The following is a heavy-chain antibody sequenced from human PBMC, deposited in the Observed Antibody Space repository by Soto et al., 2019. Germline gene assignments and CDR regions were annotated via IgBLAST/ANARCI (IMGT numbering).Heavy chain of an antibody. V-gene: IGHV3-48*03. CDR1: GFTFSSYE. J-gene: IGHJ4*02. D-gene: IGHD2-8*01. Sequence: GGSLRLSCAAPGFTFSSYEMNWVRQAPGKGLEWVSYISSSGSTIYYADSVKGRFTISRDNAKNSLYLQMNSLRAEDTAVYYCARRLGYCSKGVCSGPYFDYWGRGTLVTVSS. CDR2: ISSSGSTI. CDR3: ARRLGYCSKGVCSGPYFDY.